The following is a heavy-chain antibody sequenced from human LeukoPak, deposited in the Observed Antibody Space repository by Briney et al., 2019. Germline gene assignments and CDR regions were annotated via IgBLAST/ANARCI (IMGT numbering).Heavy chain of an antibody. V-gene: IGHV1-18*01. CDR2: ISAYNGNT. J-gene: IGHJ4*02. D-gene: IGHD6-13*01. Sequence: ASVNVSCKASGYTFTSYGISWVRQAPGQGLEWMGWISAYNGNTNYAQKLQGRVTMTTGTSTSTAYMELRSLRSDDTAVYYCARDRSSSWYGGNYFDYWGQGTLVTVSS. CDR1: GYTFTSYG. CDR3: ARDRSSSWYGGNYFDY.